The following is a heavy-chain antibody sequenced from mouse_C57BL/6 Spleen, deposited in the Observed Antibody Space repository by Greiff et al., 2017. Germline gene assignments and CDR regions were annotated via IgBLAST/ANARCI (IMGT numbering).Heavy chain of an antibody. CDR1: GFSLSTSGMG. CDR3: ARSPYYGYVVWYFDV. D-gene: IGHD2-9*01. Sequence: QVQLKESGPGILQSSQTLSLTCSFSGFSLSTSGMGVSWIRQPSGKGLEWLAHIYWDDDKRYNPSLKSRPTISKDTSRNQVFLKITSVDTADTATYYCARSPYYGYVVWYFDVWGTGTTVTVSS. J-gene: IGHJ1*03. CDR2: IYWDDDK. V-gene: IGHV8-12*01.